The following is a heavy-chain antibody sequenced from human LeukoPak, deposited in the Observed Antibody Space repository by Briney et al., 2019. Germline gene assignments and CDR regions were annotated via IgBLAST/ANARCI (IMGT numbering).Heavy chain of an antibody. CDR2: INPNSGGT. CDR1: GYTFTGYY. D-gene: IGHD3-3*01. V-gene: IGHV1-2*02. CDR3: ARVEGYDFWSGYYSDWFDP. J-gene: IGHJ5*02. Sequence: GASVTVSCKASGYTFTGYYMHWVRQAPGQGLEWMGWINPNSGGTYYAQKFQGRVIMTRDTSISTAYMELSRLRSDDTAVYYCARVEGYDFWSGYYSDWFDPWGQGTLVTVSS.